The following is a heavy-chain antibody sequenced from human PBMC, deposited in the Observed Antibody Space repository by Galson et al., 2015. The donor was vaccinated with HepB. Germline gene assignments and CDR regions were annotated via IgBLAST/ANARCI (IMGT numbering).Heavy chain of an antibody. J-gene: IGHJ4*02. CDR3: ARDVSARYYFDY. Sequence: SVKVSCKASGYTFTSYYIHWVRQAPGQGLEWMGIINPNGGSTRYAQKFQGRVTMTRDTSTSTVYMELSSLRSEDTAVYYCARDVSARYYFDYWGQGTLVTVSS. V-gene: IGHV1-46*01. D-gene: IGHD3-3*01. CDR1: GYTFTSYY. CDR2: INPNGGST.